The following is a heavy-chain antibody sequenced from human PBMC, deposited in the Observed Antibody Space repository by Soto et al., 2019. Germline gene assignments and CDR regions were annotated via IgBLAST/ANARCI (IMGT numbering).Heavy chain of an antibody. CDR3: AKDGGPPIAARDFDY. D-gene: IGHD6-6*01. V-gene: IGHV3-23*01. CDR1: GFTFSSYA. Sequence: GGSLRLSCAASGFTFSSYAMSWVRQAPGKGLEWVSAISGSGGSTYYADSGKGRFTISRDNSKNTLYLQMNSLRAEDTAVYYCAKDGGPPIAARDFDYWGQGTLVTVSS. J-gene: IGHJ4*02. CDR2: ISGSGGST.